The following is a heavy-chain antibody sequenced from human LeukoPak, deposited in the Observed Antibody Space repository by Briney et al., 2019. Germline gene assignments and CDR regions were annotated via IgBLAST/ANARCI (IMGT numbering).Heavy chain of an antibody. D-gene: IGHD6-13*01. CDR3: AKGSPHGIAAAGYYYMDV. CDR2: ISWNSGSI. Sequence: GGSLRLSCAASGFTFDDYAMHWVRQAPGKGLEWVSGISWNSGSIGYADSVKGRFTISRDNAKNSLYLQMNSLRAEDMALYYCAKGSPHGIAAAGYYYMDVWGKGTTVTVSS. CDR1: GFTFDDYA. V-gene: IGHV3-9*03. J-gene: IGHJ6*03.